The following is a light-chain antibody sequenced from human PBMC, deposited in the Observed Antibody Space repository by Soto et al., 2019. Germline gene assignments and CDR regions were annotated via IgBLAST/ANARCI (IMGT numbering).Light chain of an antibody. J-gene: IGKJ4*01. Sequence: IQMTQSPSSLSASVGDRVTITCRASQSIRSYLAWYQQKPGKVPKLLIYAASTLQSGVPSRVSGSGSGTDCTRTISSLQPEDVATDDGQKYNRDFLTFGGGTKVDIK. CDR2: AAS. CDR3: QKYNRDFLT. V-gene: IGKV1-27*01. CDR1: QSIRSY.